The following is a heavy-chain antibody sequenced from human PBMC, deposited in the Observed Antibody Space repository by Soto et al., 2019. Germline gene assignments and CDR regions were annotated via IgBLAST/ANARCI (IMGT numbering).Heavy chain of an antibody. CDR2: IKGDGSET. Sequence: GSLRLSCAASGFTFSSYWMHWVRQAPGKGLVWVSRIKGDGSETNYADSVKGRFTISRDNAKNTLHLQMDSLRAEDTAVYYCARTNYHFDLWGQGTPVTVSS. CDR3: ARTNYHFDL. CDR1: GFTFSSYW. D-gene: IGHD3-10*01. J-gene: IGHJ4*02. V-gene: IGHV3-74*01.